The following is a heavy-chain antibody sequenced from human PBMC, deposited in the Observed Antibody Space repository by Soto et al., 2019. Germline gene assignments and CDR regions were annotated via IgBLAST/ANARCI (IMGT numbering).Heavy chain of an antibody. CDR1: GGSISSYY. D-gene: IGHD5-18*01. Sequence: QVQLQESGPGLVKPSETLSLTCTVSGGSISSYYWSWIRQPPGKGLEWIGYIYYSGSTNYNPSLKSRXXIXVXXSKHQFSLKLSSVTAADTAVYYCARACTTAITMDVWGQGTTVTVSS. CDR3: ARACTTAITMDV. CDR2: IYYSGST. V-gene: IGHV4-59*01. J-gene: IGHJ6*02.